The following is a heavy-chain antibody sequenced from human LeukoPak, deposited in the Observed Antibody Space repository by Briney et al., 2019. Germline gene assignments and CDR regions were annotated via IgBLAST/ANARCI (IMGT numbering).Heavy chain of an antibody. CDR2: ISSSSSYI. J-gene: IGHJ4*02. D-gene: IGHD1-26*01. CDR1: GFTFSSYA. V-gene: IGHV3-21*01. CDR3: ARDVLQLGRVGATKEVDY. Sequence: GGSLRLSCAASGFTFSSYAMSWVRQAPGKGLEWVSSISSSSSYIYYADSVKGRFTISRDNAKNSLYLQMNSLRAEDTAVYYCARDVLQLGRVGATKEVDYWGQGTLVTVSS.